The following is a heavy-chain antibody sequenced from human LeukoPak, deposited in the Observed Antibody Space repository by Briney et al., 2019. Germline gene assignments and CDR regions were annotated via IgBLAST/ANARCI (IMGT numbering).Heavy chain of an antibody. CDR1: GGSISSSSYY. CDR2: TYYSGST. V-gene: IGHV4-39*01. J-gene: IGHJ4*02. Sequence: SETLSLTCTVSGGSISSSSYYWGWIRQPPGKGLEWIGSTYYSGSTYYNPSLKSRVTISVDTSKNQFSLKLSSVTAADTAVYYCARQPAGIVVVPAAIGGGFDYWGQGTLVTVSS. D-gene: IGHD2-2*01. CDR3: ARQPAGIVVVPAAIGGGFDY.